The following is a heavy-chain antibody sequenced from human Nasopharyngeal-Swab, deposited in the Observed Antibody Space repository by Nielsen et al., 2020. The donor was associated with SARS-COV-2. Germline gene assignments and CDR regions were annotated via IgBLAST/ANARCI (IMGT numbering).Heavy chain of an antibody. D-gene: IGHD5-18*01. CDR2: ISYDGGNK. J-gene: IGHJ4*02. Sequence: GGSLRLSCAASGFTFSSYAMHWVRQAPGKGLEWVAVISYDGGNKYYADSVKGRFTISRDNSKNTLYLQMNSLRAEDTAVYYCARDLLGTAMDVGYWGQGTLVTVSS. V-gene: IGHV3-30-3*01. CDR1: GFTFSSYA. CDR3: ARDLLGTAMDVGY.